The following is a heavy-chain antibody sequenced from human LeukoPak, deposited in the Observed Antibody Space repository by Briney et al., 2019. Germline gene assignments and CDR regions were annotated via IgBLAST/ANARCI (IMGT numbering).Heavy chain of an antibody. CDR3: AREKNQQWVDCLQY. Sequence: ASVKVSCKASGTSFTTNAMHWVRQATGQRLEWMGWINTDNGNTHYLQKFQGRVTITRDTSASTTYMELSSLTSEDTAVYYCAREKNQQWVDCLQYWGQGTLVTVSS. J-gene: IGHJ4*02. V-gene: IGHV1-3*04. CDR2: INTDNGNT. D-gene: IGHD1-26*01. CDR1: GTSFTTNA.